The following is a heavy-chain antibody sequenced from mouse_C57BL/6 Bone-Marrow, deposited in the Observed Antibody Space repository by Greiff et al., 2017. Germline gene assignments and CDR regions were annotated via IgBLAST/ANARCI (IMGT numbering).Heavy chain of an antibody. V-gene: IGHV1-69*01. CDR1: GYTFTSYW. Sequence: VQLKQPGAELVMPGASVKLSCKASGYTFTSYWMHWVKQRPGQGLEWIGEIDPSDSYTNYNQKFKGKSTLTVDKSSSTAYMQLSSLTSEDSAVYYGARDGSSYDWFAYWGQGTLVTVSA. CDR2: IDPSDSYT. D-gene: IGHD1-1*01. J-gene: IGHJ3*01. CDR3: ARDGSSYDWFAY.